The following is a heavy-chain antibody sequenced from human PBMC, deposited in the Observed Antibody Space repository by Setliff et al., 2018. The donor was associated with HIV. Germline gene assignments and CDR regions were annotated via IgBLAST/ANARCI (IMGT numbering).Heavy chain of an antibody. CDR1: GGSISSGGYY. CDR2: IYHSGIT. CDR3: ARGGGTSSPIDYHYYIDV. J-gene: IGHJ6*03. D-gene: IGHD6-6*01. Sequence: SETLSLTCTVSGGSISSGGYYWSWIRQHPGKGLEWIGYIYHSGITYYNPSLKSRVTISVDTSNNQFSLKLSSVTAADTAVYYCARGGGTSSPIDYHYYIDVWGKGTTVTVSS. V-gene: IGHV4-31*03.